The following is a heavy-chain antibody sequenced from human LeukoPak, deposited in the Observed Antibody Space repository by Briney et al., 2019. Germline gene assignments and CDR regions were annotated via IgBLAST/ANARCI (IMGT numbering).Heavy chain of an antibody. J-gene: IGHJ5*02. CDR1: GFIFSTYN. Sequence: GGSLRLSCAASGFIFSTYNMNWVRQAPGKGLEWVSSISGGSNYIYYADSVKGRFTISRDNAKNSLYLQMNSLRAEDTAVYYCARHLLQLWFSGSSWFDPWGQGTLVTVSS. CDR3: ARHLLQLWFSGSSWFDP. D-gene: IGHD5-18*01. V-gene: IGHV3-21*01. CDR2: ISGGSNYI.